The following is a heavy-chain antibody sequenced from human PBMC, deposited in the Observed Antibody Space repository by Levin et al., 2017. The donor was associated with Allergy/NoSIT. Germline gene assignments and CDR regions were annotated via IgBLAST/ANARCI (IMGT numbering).Heavy chain of an antibody. Sequence: GESLKISCAASGFRFSGYALHWVRQAPGKGLEWVAVISFDGKNKYYAESVKGRFTIARDNSKKMLFLQMNSLKSEDTSKYFCARGNAFGDCGYDCFANGFDIWGQGTGVAVSS. V-gene: IGHV3-30*04. CDR3: ARGNAFGDCGYDCFANGFDI. CDR1: GFRFSGYA. J-gene: IGHJ3*02. CDR2: ISFDGKNK. D-gene: IGHD2-21*02.